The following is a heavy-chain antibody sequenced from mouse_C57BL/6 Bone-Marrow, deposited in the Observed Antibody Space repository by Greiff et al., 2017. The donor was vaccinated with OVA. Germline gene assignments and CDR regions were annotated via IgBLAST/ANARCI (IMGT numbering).Heavy chain of an antibody. Sequence: QVQLQQPGAELVRPGTSVKLSCKASGYTFTSYWMHWVKQRPGQGLEWIGNINPSNGGTNYNEKFKSKATLTVDKSSSTAYMQLSSLTSEDSAVYYCARFLYDYEIYYFDYWGQGTTLTVSS. CDR3: ARFLYDYEIYYFDY. CDR2: INPSNGGT. V-gene: IGHV1-53*01. D-gene: IGHD2-4*01. CDR1: GYTFTSYW. J-gene: IGHJ2*01.